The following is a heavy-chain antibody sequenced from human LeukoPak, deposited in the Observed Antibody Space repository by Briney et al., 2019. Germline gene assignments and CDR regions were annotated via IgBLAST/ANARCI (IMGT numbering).Heavy chain of an antibody. V-gene: IGHV3-48*02. D-gene: IGHD3-10*01. J-gene: IGHJ4*02. CDR2: VSYSSSTI. CDR1: GFTFSSYS. CDR3: ARDAHIVRGVNPLDY. Sequence: GGSLRLSCAASGFTFSSYSMNWVRQGPGNGLVWVSYVSYSSSTIYYADSVKGRFTISRDNAKNSLYLQMNSLRDEDTAVYYCARDAHIVRGVNPLDYWGQGTLVTVSS.